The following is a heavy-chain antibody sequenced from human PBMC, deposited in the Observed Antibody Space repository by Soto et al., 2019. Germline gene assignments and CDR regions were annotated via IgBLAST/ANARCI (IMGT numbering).Heavy chain of an antibody. CDR3: ALWGHDTAMAFDY. V-gene: IGHV1-3*01. D-gene: IGHD5-18*01. J-gene: IGHJ4*02. Sequence: QVQLVQSGAEVKKPGASVKVSCKASGYTFTSYAMHCVRQAPGQRLEWMGWINAGNGNTKYSQKFQGRVTITRDTSASTAYMELSSLRSEDTAVYYCALWGHDTAMAFDYWGKGTLVTVSS. CDR1: GYTFTSYA. CDR2: INAGNGNT.